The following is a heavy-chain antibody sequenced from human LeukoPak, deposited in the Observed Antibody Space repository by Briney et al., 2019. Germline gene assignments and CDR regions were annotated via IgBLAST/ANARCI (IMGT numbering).Heavy chain of an antibody. J-gene: IGHJ4*02. Sequence: ASVKVSCKASGYTFTGYYMHWVRQAPGQGLEWMGRINPNSGGTNFAQKFQGRVTMTGDTSISTAYMELSRLKSDDTAEYYCTRGDRNEKFDYWGQGTLVTVSS. CDR1: GYTFTGYY. CDR3: TRGDRNEKFDY. CDR2: INPNSGGT. V-gene: IGHV1-2*06. D-gene: IGHD1-14*01.